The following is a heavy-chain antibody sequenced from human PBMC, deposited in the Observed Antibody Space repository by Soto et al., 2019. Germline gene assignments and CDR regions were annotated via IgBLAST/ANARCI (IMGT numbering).Heavy chain of an antibody. Sequence: EVQLVESGGGLVKPGGSLRLSCAASGFTFSNAWMSWVRQAPGKGLEWVGRIKSKTDGGTTDYAAPVKGRFTISRDDSKNTLYLQMTSLKTEDTAVYYCTTVPLWVGELFEFDPWGQGTLVTVSS. CDR2: IKSKTDGGTT. J-gene: IGHJ5*02. CDR1: GFTFSNAW. V-gene: IGHV3-15*01. D-gene: IGHD3-10*01. CDR3: TTVPLWVGELFEFDP.